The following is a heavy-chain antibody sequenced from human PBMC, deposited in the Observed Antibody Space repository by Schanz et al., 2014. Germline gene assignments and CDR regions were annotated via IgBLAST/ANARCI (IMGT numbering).Heavy chain of an antibody. V-gene: IGHV3-48*04. CDR3: ARGARQYSGSYSPSDY. CDR2: ISGSDNYI. Sequence: EVQLLESGGGLVQPGGSLRLSCAASGFRFSFYAMSWVRQAPGKGLEWVSYISGSDNYINYADSVKGRFTISRDNAKNSLFLLMSSLRAEDSAVYYCARGARQYSGSYSPSDYWGQGTLVTVSS. J-gene: IGHJ4*02. CDR1: GFRFSFYA. D-gene: IGHD1-26*01.